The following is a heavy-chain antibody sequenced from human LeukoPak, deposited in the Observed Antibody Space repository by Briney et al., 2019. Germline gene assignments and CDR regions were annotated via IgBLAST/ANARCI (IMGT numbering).Heavy chain of an antibody. CDR2: IYYSGST. D-gene: IGHD3-22*01. V-gene: IGHV4-39*01. CDR1: GGSISSSSYY. CDR3: ARRGPVGLLPNNWFDP. J-gene: IGHJ5*02. Sequence: SETLSLTCTVSGGSISSSSYYWGWIRQPPGKGLEWIGSIYYSGSTYYNPSLKSRVTISVDTSKNQFSLKLSSVTAADTAVYYCARRGPVGLLPNNWFDPWGQGTLVTVSS.